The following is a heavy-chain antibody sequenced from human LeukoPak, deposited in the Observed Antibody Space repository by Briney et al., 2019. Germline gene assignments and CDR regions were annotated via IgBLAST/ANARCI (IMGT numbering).Heavy chain of an antibody. CDR2: IYDTVIT. Sequence: PSETLSLTCTVSGDSIFTYYWSWIRQPPGKGLEWIGYIYDTVITNYNPSLKSRLTISVDTSKNQFSLKLSSVTAADTAVYYCARENSGWSNLDFDLWGRGTPVTVSS. CDR3: ARENSGWSNLDFDL. D-gene: IGHD6-19*01. CDR1: GDSIFTYY. J-gene: IGHJ2*01. V-gene: IGHV4-59*12.